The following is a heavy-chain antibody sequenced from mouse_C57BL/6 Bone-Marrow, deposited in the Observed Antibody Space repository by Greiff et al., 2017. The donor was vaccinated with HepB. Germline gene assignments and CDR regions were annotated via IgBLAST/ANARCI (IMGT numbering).Heavy chain of an antibody. CDR3: TGWLRLAY. CDR1: GFTFSNYW. V-gene: IGHV6-3*01. D-gene: IGHD2-2*01. J-gene: IGHJ3*01. Sequence: EVQLVESGGGLVQPGGSMKLSCVASGFTFSNYWMNWVRQSPEKGLEWVAQIRLKSDNYATHYAESVKGRFTISRDDSKSSVYLQMNNLRAEDTGIYYCTGWLRLAYWGQGTLVTVSA. CDR2: IRLKSDNYAT.